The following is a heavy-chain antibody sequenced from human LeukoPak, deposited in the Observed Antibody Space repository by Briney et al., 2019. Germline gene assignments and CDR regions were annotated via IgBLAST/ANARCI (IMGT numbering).Heavy chain of an antibody. J-gene: IGHJ4*02. CDR1: GFTLSGYW. V-gene: IGHV3-7*01. D-gene: IGHD2-15*01. Sequence: QAGGSLRLSCAASGFTLSGYWMSWVRRAPGKGLEWVANIKQDGYEKYYVDSVRGRFTISRDNAKNSVYLQVTSLRVEDTAVYYCARSLGRYCSGGPCFYFDYWGQGTLVTVSS. CDR3: ARSLGRYCSGGPCFYFDY. CDR2: IKQDGYEK.